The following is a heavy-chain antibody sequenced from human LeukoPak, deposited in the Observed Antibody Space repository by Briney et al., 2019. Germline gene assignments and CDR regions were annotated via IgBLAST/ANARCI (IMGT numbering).Heavy chain of an antibody. CDR1: GGSISSSSHY. Sequence: SETLSLTCTVSGGSISSSSHYWGWIRQPPGKGLEWIAEINHSGSTNYNPSLKSRVTISVDTSKNQFSLKLSSVTAADTAVYYCARRYYDKFDYWGQGTLVTVSS. CDR2: INHSGST. V-gene: IGHV4-39*07. J-gene: IGHJ4*02. D-gene: IGHD3-22*01. CDR3: ARRYYDKFDY.